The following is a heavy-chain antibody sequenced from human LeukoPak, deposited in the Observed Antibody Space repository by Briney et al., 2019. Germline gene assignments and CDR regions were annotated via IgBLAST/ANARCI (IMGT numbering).Heavy chain of an antibody. CDR3: ARVYCSSTSCYGHWFDP. V-gene: IGHV3-7*01. CDR1: GFTFSSYW. D-gene: IGHD2-2*01. CDR2: IKQDGSEK. J-gene: IGHJ5*02. Sequence: GGSLRLSCAASGFTFSSYWMSWVRQAPGEGLEWVANIKQDGSEKYYVDSVKGRFTISRDNAKNSLYLQMNSLRAEDTAVYYCARVYCSSTSCYGHWFDPWGQGTLVTVSS.